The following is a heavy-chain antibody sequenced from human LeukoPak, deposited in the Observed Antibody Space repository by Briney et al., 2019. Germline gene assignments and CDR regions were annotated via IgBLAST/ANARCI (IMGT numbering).Heavy chain of an antibody. CDR3: ARLRANWNYVNWFDP. D-gene: IGHD1-7*01. CDR2: IYNSGST. J-gene: IGHJ5*02. Sequence: SETLSLTCTVSGGSISSYYWSWIRQPPGKGLEWIGYIYNSGSTNYNPSLKSRVTISVDTSKNQFSLELSSVTAADTAVYYCARLRANWNYVNWFDPWGQGPLVTVSS. V-gene: IGHV4-59*08. CDR1: GGSISSYY.